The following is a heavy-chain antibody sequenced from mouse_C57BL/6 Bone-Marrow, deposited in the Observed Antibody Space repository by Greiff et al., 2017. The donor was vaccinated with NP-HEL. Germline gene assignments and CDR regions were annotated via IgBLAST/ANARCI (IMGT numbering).Heavy chain of an antibody. CDR2: ISYSGST. CDR3: ARSPLWLRRKYYAMDY. CDR1: GYSITSDY. D-gene: IGHD2-2*01. Sequence: VQLKESGPGLAKPSQTLSLTCSVTGYSITSDYWNWIRKFPGHKLEYMGYISYSGSTYYNPSLKSLISITRDTSKNQYYLQLNSVTTEDTATYYCARSPLWLRRKYYAMDYWGQGTSVTVSS. J-gene: IGHJ4*01. V-gene: IGHV3-8*01.